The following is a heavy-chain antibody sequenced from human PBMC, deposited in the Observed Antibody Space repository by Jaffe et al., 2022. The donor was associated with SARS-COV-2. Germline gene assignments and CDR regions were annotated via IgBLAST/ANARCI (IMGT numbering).Heavy chain of an antibody. D-gene: IGHD6-13*01. Sequence: QVQLVQSGPEVKKPGASVTVSCKASGFTFTNYGLNWVRQAPGQGPEWMGWINLFSGNTDSEQKFQGRVTMTRDTSTATAYLRLERLNSDDTAFYYCARDVHPSAASTTGQFDSWGQGTLVTVSS. CDR2: INLFSGNT. CDR1: GFTFTNYG. V-gene: IGHV1-18*04. CDR3: ARDVHPSAASTTGQFDS. J-gene: IGHJ5*01.